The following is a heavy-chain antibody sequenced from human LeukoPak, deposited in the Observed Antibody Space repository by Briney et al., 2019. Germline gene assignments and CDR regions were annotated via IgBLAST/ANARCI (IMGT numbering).Heavy chain of an antibody. D-gene: IGHD3-10*01. CDR2: IRSDGNNK. CDR1: GFTFSSYG. Sequence: PGGSLRLSCAASGFTFSSYGMHWVRQAPGKGLEWVTFIRSDGNNKYYVDSVKGRFTISRDNSKNTLYLQMNSLRPEDTAVYYCAKDTWPREGINYWGQGILVTVSS. V-gene: IGHV3-30*02. CDR3: AKDTWPREGINY. J-gene: IGHJ4*02.